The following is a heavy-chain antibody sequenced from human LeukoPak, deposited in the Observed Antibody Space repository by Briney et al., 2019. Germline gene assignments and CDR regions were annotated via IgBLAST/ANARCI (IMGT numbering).Heavy chain of an antibody. CDR2: IRGSGGST. Sequence: PGGSLRLSCAASGFTFSSYAMSWVRQAPGEGLEWVSAIRGSGGSTFYADSVKGRFTISRDNSKNTLYLQMNSLRAEDTAVYYCARYNSAWKTDDYWGQGTLVTVSS. CDR3: ARYNSAWKTDDY. J-gene: IGHJ4*02. CDR1: GFTFSSYA. V-gene: IGHV3-23*01. D-gene: IGHD6-19*01.